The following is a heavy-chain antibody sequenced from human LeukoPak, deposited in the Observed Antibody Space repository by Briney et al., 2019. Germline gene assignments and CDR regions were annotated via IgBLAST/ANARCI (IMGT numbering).Heavy chain of an antibody. D-gene: IGHD3-22*01. CDR1: GFTFSSYA. Sequence: PGGSLRLSCAASGFTFSSYAMSWVRQAPGKGLEWVSAISGSGGSTYYADSVKGRFTISRDNSKNTLYLQMNSLRAEDTAVYYCAKFGSSGYYYYYYGMDVWGQGTTVTVSS. CDR3: AKFGSSGYYYYYYGMDV. J-gene: IGHJ6*02. V-gene: IGHV3-23*01. CDR2: ISGSGGST.